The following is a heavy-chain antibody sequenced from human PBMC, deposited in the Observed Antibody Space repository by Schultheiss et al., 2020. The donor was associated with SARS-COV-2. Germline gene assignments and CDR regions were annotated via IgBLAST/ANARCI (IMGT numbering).Heavy chain of an antibody. D-gene: IGHD6-13*01. Sequence: GGSLRLSCAASGFTFSTYDMHWVRQAPGKGLEWVSSISSSSSYIYYADSVKGRFTISRDNAKNSLYLQMNSLRAEDTAVYYCAKELGTAAGRASDYWGQGTLVTVSS. J-gene: IGHJ4*02. CDR1: GFTFSTYD. CDR2: ISSSSSYI. V-gene: IGHV3-21*04. CDR3: AKELGTAAGRASDY.